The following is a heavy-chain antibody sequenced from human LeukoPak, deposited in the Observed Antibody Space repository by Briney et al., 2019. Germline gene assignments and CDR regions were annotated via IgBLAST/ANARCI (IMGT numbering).Heavy chain of an antibody. CDR2: ISASGGST. J-gene: IGHJ3*02. CDR1: GFTFSSYA. Sequence: PGGSLRLSCAASGFTFSSYAMTWVRQARGKGLEWVSTISASGGSTYYADSVKGRFTISRDNSKNTLYLQMNSLRAKDTAVYYCATNHSSVGAFDIWGQGTMVTVSS. V-gene: IGHV3-23*01. D-gene: IGHD3-22*01. CDR3: ATNHSSVGAFDI.